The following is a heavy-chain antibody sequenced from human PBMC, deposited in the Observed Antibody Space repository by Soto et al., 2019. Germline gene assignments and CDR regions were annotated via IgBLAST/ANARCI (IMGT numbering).Heavy chain of an antibody. CDR2: IDVGSANA. Sequence: SVKVSCKTSGFTFSSSAVHWVRQARGHRLQWIGWIDVGSANANYAQMLQERVTISRDMSTSTAYMELSSLRPDDTAVYYCARSWNKVGAAFAVGYFDFWGLGTLVTVSS. CDR1: GFTFSSSA. D-gene: IGHD1-26*01. V-gene: IGHV1-58*01. J-gene: IGHJ4*02. CDR3: ARSWNKVGAAFAVGYFDF.